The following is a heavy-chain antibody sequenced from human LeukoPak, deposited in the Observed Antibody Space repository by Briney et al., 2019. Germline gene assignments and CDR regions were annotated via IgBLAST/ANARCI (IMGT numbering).Heavy chain of an antibody. V-gene: IGHV3-21*06. Sequence: GGSLRLSCTASGFSFSTYAMTWVRQAPGKGREWISSMSSGSRYIYYADSVRGRFTISRDNTKNSLYLLMNNLRAEDTAIYYCARDRPTGASRVFVVQWGQGTPVTVSS. CDR2: MSSGSRYI. D-gene: IGHD2-15*01. CDR3: ARDRPTGASRVFVVQ. J-gene: IGHJ4*02. CDR1: GFSFSTYA.